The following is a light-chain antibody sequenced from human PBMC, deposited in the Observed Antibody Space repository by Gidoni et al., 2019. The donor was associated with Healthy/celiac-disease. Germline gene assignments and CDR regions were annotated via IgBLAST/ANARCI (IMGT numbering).Light chain of an antibody. CDR1: SGSLASHY. Sequence: NFMLTQPHSVSDSPGKTVTISCTGSSGSLASHYVQWYQQRPGSAPTTVIYEDNQRPSGVPDRFSGSIDSSSNSASLTSSGLKTEDEADYYCQSYDSSNHWVFGGGTKLTVL. CDR3: QSYDSSNHWV. CDR2: EDN. V-gene: IGLV6-57*02. J-gene: IGLJ3*02.